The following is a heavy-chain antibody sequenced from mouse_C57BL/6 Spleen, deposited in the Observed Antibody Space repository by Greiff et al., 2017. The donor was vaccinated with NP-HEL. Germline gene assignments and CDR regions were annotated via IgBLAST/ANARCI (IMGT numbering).Heavy chain of an antibody. CDR2: INPNYGTT. CDR3: AREDYGGYCDV. V-gene: IGHV1-39*01. D-gene: IGHD2-4*01. J-gene: IGHJ1*03. Sequence: EVQLQQSGPELVKPGASVKISCKASGYSFTDYNMNWVKQSNGKSLEWIGVINPNYGTTSYNQKFKGKATLTVDQSYSTAYMQLNSLTAEDSAGYYGAREDYGGYCDVWGTGTTVTVSS. CDR1: GYSFTDYN.